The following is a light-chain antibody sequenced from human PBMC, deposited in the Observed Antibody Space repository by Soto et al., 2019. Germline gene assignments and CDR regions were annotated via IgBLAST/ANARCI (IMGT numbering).Light chain of an antibody. J-gene: IGKJ2*01. CDR1: QSVDSSY. CDR3: QQYGSSPMYT. CDR2: GAS. Sequence: EIVLTQSPGTLSLSPGERATLSCRASQSVDSSYLAWYQQKPAQAPRLLIYGASSRATGIPDRFSGSGSGTDFTLTISRLEAEDFAVYYCQQYGSSPMYTFGQGTKLEIK. V-gene: IGKV3-20*01.